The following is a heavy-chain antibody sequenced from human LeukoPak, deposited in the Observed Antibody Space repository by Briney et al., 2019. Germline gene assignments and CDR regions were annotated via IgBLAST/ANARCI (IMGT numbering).Heavy chain of an antibody. CDR1: GFTVSSNY. Sequence: PGGSLRLSCAASGFTVSSNYMSRVRQAPGKGLEWVSIIYSSGNTYYADSVKGRFTISRDNSKNTLYLQMNSLRAEDTAVYYCATMARVIMQTDYYGMDGCGQGTTATVSS. CDR2: IYSSGNT. J-gene: IGHJ6*02. V-gene: IGHV3-53*01. CDR3: ATMARVIMQTDYYGMDG. D-gene: IGHD5-24*01.